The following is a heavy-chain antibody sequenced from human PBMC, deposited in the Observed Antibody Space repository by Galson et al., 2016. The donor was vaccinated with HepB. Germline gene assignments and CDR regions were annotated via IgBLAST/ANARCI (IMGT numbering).Heavy chain of an antibody. CDR2: INPNSGGT. CDR3: ARAGLRYFDWFSPYYFDY. CDR1: GYTCTGHC. Sequence: SVKVSGKASGYTCTGHCIHWVRQAPGQGLEWMGWINPNSGGTKFAVKFQGRVTVTRDTSTSIAYMELSRLRSDDTAVYFCARAGLRYFDWFSPYYFDYWGQGTLVTVSS. J-gene: IGHJ4*02. V-gene: IGHV1-2*02. D-gene: IGHD3-9*01.